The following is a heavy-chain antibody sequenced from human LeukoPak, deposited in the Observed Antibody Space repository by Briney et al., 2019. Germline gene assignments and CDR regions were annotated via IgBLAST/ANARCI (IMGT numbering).Heavy chain of an antibody. J-gene: IGHJ6*03. CDR2: IYASGST. D-gene: IGHD6-25*01. CDR3: ARALRQHKQRNPPNYYYYMDV. Sequence: SETLSLTCTVSGGSINSYYWSWLRQPAERGLEWIGRIYASGSTTYNPSLRSRVAISVDTSKNQFSLKLSSVTAADTAVYYCARALRQHKQRNPPNYYYYMDVWGKGTTVTVSS. V-gene: IGHV4-4*07. CDR1: GGSINSYY.